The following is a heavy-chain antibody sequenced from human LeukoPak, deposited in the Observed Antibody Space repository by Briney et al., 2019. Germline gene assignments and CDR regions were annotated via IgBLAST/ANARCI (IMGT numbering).Heavy chain of an antibody. CDR1: AFNLRDYW. D-gene: IGHD4-11*01. Sequence: TGGSLRLSCAPSAFNLRDYWMHSVRQAPGKGLVWVSRLGTDGTYTNYADSVTGRFTISRDNAKNTLYLQMDSLRAEDTSFYYCVRDPSNSGNWFDLWGQGTLVTVSS. J-gene: IGHJ5*02. V-gene: IGHV3-74*01. CDR2: LGTDGTYT. CDR3: VRDPSNSGNWFDL.